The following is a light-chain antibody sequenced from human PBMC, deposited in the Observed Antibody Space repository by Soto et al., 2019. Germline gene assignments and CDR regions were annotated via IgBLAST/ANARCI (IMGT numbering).Light chain of an antibody. V-gene: IGLV2-14*01. J-gene: IGLJ1*01. CDR2: EVS. CDR3: SSYTSSSFYV. CDR1: SSDVGGYNY. Sequence: QSALTQPASVSGSPGQSITISCTGTSSDVGGYNYVSWYQQHPGKAPKLMIYEVSNRPSGVSNRFSGSKSGNTASLTISGLQAEDEADYYCSSYTSSSFYVFGTGTKXTV.